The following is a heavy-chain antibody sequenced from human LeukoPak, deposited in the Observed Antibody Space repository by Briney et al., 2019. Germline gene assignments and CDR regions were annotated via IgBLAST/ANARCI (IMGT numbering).Heavy chain of an antibody. CDR2: ISWDGGST. D-gene: IGHD3-22*01. Sequence: GGSLRLPCAASGFTFDDYAMHWVRQAPGKGLEWVSLISWDGGSTYYADSVKGRFTISRDNSKNSLYLQMNSLRAEDTALCYCAKDKSGYYDSSGSYMDVWGKGTTVTVSS. CDR3: AKDKSGYYDSSGSYMDV. J-gene: IGHJ6*03. V-gene: IGHV3-43D*03. CDR1: GFTFDDYA.